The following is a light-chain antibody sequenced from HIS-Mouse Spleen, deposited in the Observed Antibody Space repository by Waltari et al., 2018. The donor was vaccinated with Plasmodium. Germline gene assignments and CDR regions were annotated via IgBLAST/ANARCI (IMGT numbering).Light chain of an antibody. J-gene: IGLJ3*02. CDR1: ALPKKY. CDR2: EDS. V-gene: IGLV3-10*01. Sequence: SYELTQPPSVSVSPGQTARITCSGYALPKKYAYWYQQNSGQAPELVIYEDSKRPSGIPERFSGSSSGTMATLTSSGAQVEDEADYYCYSTDSSGNHRVFGGGTKLTVL. CDR3: YSTDSSGNHRV.